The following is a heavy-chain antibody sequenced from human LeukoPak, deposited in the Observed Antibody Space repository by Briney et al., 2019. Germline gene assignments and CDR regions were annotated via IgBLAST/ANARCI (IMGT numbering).Heavy chain of an antibody. CDR3: ARVWYGSGSLYYYYYYMDV. J-gene: IGHJ6*03. CDR1: GVTVSSNY. Sequence: GGSLRLSCAASGVTVSSNYMSWVRQAPGKGLEWVSVIYSGGRTYYADSVRGRFTISRDNSKNTLYLQMNSLRAEDTAVYYCARVWYGSGSLYYYYYYMDVWGKGTTVTISS. CDR2: IYSGGRT. V-gene: IGHV3-66*01. D-gene: IGHD3-10*01.